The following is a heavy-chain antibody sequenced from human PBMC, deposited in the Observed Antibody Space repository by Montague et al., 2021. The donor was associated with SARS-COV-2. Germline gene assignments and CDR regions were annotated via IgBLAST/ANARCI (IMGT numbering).Heavy chain of an antibody. V-gene: IGHV4-4*02. D-gene: IGHD1/OR15-1a*01. Sequence: SETLSLTCTVSGDSVIRGNWCTWVGQPPEQELQWYVVFYHSGGTNYNPSLKSRVTISVDRSKSQFSLHLRSVTAADTAVYYCARKTIYFDYWGQGTLVTVSS. CDR3: ARKTIYFDY. J-gene: IGHJ4*02. CDR1: GDSVIRGNW. CDR2: FYHSGGT.